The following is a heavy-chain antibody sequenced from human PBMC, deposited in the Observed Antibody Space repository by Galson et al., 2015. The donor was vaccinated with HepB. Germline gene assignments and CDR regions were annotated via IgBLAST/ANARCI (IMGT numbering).Heavy chain of an antibody. J-gene: IGHJ3*02. Sequence: SLRLSCAASGFTFSSYAMSWVRQAPGKGLEWVSVIYSGGSTYYADSVKGRFTISRDDSKNTLYLQMNSLRAEDTAVYYCARDRYRNPPALGIWGQGTMVTVSS. CDR2: IYSGGST. D-gene: IGHD4-11*01. CDR1: GFTFSSYA. CDR3: ARDRYRNPPALGI. V-gene: IGHV3-66*01.